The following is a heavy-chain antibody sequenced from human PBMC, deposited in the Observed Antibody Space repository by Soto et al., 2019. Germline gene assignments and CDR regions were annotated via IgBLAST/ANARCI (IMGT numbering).Heavy chain of an antibody. V-gene: IGHV4-59*01. Sequence: SETLSLTCTVSGDSSSDFYWNWIRQPPGKGLEWIGYIYYGGNTNYNPSLNNRVTMTIDTSKNQFSLKLNSVTAAETAVYYCATSSTVAGPLGWFDPWGQGTLVTVSS. CDR1: GDSSSDFY. CDR3: ATSSTVAGPLGWFDP. CDR2: IYYGGNT. D-gene: IGHD6-19*01. J-gene: IGHJ5*02.